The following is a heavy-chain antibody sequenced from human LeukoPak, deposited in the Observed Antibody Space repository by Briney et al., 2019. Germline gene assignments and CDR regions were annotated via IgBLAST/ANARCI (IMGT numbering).Heavy chain of an antibody. D-gene: IGHD2-15*01. J-gene: IGHJ3*02. CDR3: ASFLLGYCSGGSCFDAFDI. V-gene: IGHV4-31*03. CDR1: GGFISGGGYY. Sequence: PSETLSLTCTVSGGFISGGGYYWSWIRQHPGKGLEWIGYIYYSGSTYYNPSLKSRVTISVDTSKNQFSLKLSSVTAADTAVYYCASFLLGYCSGGSCFDAFDIWGQGTMVTVSS. CDR2: IYYSGST.